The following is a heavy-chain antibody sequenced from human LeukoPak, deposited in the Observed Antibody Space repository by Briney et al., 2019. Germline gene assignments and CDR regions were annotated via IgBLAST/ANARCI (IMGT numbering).Heavy chain of an antibody. Sequence: GGSLRLSCEASGFSFSNYAMSWVRQAPGKGLEWVSAISSSGDDPFYADSVKGRFTVSRDNSQNTLYLQMNSLRAEDTAVYYCARFMGKPCWGQGTLVTVSS. CDR3: ARFMGKPC. CDR1: GFSFSNYA. D-gene: IGHD7-27*01. J-gene: IGHJ4*02. V-gene: IGHV3-23*01. CDR2: ISSSGDDP.